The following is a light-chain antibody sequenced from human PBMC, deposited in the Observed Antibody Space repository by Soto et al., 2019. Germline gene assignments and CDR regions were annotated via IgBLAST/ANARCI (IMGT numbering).Light chain of an antibody. CDR3: HKYGPSPLT. CDR1: QSVASSF. V-gene: IGKV3-20*01. Sequence: EIVLTQSPGTLSLSPGARATLSCRASQSVASSFIAWFQQKPGQPPRLLIYTASSRAPGIPDRFTASGSGKDFTLTISRLKPEDFAVYYCHKYGPSPLTFGGGTKVEI. J-gene: IGKJ4*01. CDR2: TAS.